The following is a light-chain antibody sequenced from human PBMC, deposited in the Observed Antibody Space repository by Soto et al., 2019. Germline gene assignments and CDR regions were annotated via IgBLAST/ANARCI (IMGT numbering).Light chain of an antibody. CDR3: QVWDTSSDHLYV. J-gene: IGLJ1*01. CDR2: DDS. CDR1: NFGSKN. V-gene: IGLV3-21*02. Sequence: SYELTQPPSVSVAPGQTAAIPCGGDNFGSKNVHWYQQRPGQAPLLVVYDDSDRPSGIPERFSGSKSGNTATLTISRVEAGDEADYYCQVWDTSSDHLYVFGSGTKVTVL.